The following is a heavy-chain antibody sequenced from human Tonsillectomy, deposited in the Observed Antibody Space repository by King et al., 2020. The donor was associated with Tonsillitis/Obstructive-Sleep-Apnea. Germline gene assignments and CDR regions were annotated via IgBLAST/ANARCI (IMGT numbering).Heavy chain of an antibody. V-gene: IGHV4-59*08. CDR3: ARWIVRAYWYFDL. CDR1: GGSISSYY. Sequence: QLQESGPGLVKPSETLSLTCTVSGGSISSYYWSWIRQPPGEGLEWSGYIYYSGSTTYNPSLKSRVTISVDTSKNQFSLKLSSVTAADTAVYYCARWIVRAYWYFDLWGRGTLVTVSS. CDR2: IYYSGST. J-gene: IGHJ2*01. D-gene: IGHD6-6*01.